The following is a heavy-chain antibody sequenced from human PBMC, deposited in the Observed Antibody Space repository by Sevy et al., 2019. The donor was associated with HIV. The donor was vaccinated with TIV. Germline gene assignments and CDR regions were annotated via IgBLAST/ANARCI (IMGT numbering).Heavy chain of an antibody. CDR1: GASMRSSHY. J-gene: IGHJ4*02. Sequence: SETLSLTCTVSGASMRSSHYWAWIRQPPGKGLVWVASIYNGGSTYYNPSLKARLTISIDTSKNKFSLNLNSVTATDTAIYYCARLPQWQRPSFDSWGPGTLVTVSS. CDR3: ARLPQWQRPSFDS. CDR2: IYNGGST. D-gene: IGHD6-19*01. V-gene: IGHV4-39*01.